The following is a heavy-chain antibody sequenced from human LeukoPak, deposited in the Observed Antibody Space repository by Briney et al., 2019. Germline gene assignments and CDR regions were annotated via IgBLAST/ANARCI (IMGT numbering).Heavy chain of an antibody. Sequence: GGSLRLSCAASGFTFSSYGMHWVRQAPGKGLEWVAFIRYDGSNKYYADSVKGRFTISRDNSKNTLYLQMNSLRAEDTAVYYCAKGPAMVRGTFDPWGQGTLVTVSS. CDR3: AKGPAMVRGTFDP. J-gene: IGHJ5*02. V-gene: IGHV3-30*02. CDR2: IRYDGSNK. CDR1: GFTFSSYG. D-gene: IGHD3-10*01.